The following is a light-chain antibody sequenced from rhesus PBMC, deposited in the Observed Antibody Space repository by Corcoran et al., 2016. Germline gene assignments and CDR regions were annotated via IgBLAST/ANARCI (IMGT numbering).Light chain of an antibody. CDR3: QQYKSLLT. V-gene: IGKV1-32*05. Sequence: DIQMTQSPSSLSASVGDRVTITCRASQDINTYLNWYQQKPGKAHKLRIYYTDRLASGVPSRCSGSGSGTEFTLTISSLQPEDFGTYYCQQYKSLLTVGGGTRVEIK. CDR1: QDINTY. J-gene: IGKJ4*01. CDR2: YTD.